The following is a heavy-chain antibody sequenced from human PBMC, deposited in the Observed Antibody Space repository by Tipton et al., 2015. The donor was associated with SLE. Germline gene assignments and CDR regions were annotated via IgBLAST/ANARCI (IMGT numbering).Heavy chain of an antibody. CDR1: GVSINSGSYF. D-gene: IGHD2-2*01. J-gene: IGHJ6*03. CDR2: IYYSSYT. V-gene: IGHV4-61*01. CDR3: ARVPAFYYYYMDV. Sequence: TLSLTCSVSGVSINSGSYFWTWIRQPPGKGLEWIGYIYYSSYTNYNPSLKSRVTTSFDRSKNQFSLNLSSVTAADTAVYYCARVPAFYYYYMDVWGKGTTVTVSS.